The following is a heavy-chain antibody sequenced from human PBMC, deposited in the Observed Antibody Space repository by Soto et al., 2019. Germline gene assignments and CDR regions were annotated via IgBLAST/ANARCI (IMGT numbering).Heavy chain of an antibody. Sequence: PSETLSLTCTVSGGSSSSDSWSWIRQPRGKGLEWIGEINHSGSTNYNPSLKSRVTISVDTSKNQFSLKLRSVTAADTAVYYCARGLSLVRGVIKQTYYYYGMDVWGQGTTVTVSS. CDR1: GGSSSSDS. CDR2: INHSGST. D-gene: IGHD3-10*01. J-gene: IGHJ6*02. V-gene: IGHV4-34*01. CDR3: ARGLSLVRGVIKQTYYYYGMDV.